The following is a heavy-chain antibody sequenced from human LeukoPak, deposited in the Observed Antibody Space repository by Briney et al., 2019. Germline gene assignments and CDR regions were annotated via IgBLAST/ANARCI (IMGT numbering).Heavy chain of an antibody. Sequence: GGSLRLSCATSGFTLSIYWMSWVRQAPGKGPEWVANIRPDGSEKNYVDSVKGRFTISRDNAKNSLYLQMNSLRDEDTAVYYCARDGSKVIDIWGQGTMVTVSS. CDR1: GFTLSIYW. CDR2: IRPDGSEK. D-gene: IGHD4-11*01. V-gene: IGHV3-7*01. J-gene: IGHJ3*02. CDR3: ARDGSKVIDI.